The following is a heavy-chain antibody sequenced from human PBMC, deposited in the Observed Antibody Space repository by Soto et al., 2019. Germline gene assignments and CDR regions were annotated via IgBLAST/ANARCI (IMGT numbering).Heavy chain of an antibody. V-gene: IGHV4-39*01. D-gene: IGHD1-1*01. CDR3: AREDRTNGYNYDY. CDR1: GGSISSSNYY. Sequence: LSLTCSVSGGSISSSNYYWAWIRQPPGKGLEWIGSIYYIGNTYYNPSLKSRVTMSVDTSKNQFSLKVTSVTAADTAIYYCAREDRTNGYNYDYWGQGTLVTVS. CDR2: IYYIGNT. J-gene: IGHJ4*02.